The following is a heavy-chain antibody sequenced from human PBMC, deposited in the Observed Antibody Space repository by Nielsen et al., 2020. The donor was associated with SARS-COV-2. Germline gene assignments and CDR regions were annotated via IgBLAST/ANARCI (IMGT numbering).Heavy chain of an antibody. V-gene: IGHV4-30-4*01. J-gene: IGHJ6*02. CDR3: ARERVGGITIFGVVTRYGMDV. CDR2: IYYSGST. D-gene: IGHD3-3*01. Sequence: WIRQPPGKGLEWIGYIYYSGSTYYNPSLKSRVTISVDTSKNQFSLKLSSVTAADTALYYCARERVGGITIFGVVTRYGMDVWGQGTTVTISS.